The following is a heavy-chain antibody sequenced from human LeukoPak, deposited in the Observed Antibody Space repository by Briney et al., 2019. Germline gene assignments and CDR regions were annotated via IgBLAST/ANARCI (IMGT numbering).Heavy chain of an antibody. Sequence: SETLSLTCTVSGGSISSYYWSWIRQPPGKGLEWIGYIYYSGNTNYNPSLKSRVTISVDTSKNQFSLKLSSVTAADTAVYYCARGKKWELSFDYWGQGTLVTVSS. CDR2: IYYSGNT. J-gene: IGHJ4*02. D-gene: IGHD1-26*01. CDR3: ARGKKWELSFDY. CDR1: GGSISSYY. V-gene: IGHV4-59*01.